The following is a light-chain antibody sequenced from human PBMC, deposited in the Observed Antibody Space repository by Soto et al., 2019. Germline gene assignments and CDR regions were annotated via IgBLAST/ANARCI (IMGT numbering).Light chain of an antibody. CDR3: QQYYNYPPT. CDR2: WAS. CDR1: QSILYSSNNKNY. J-gene: IGKJ1*01. V-gene: IGKV4-1*01. Sequence: DIVMTQSPDSLAVSLGERATINCKSSQSILYSSNNKNYLAWYQLRPGQPPKLLIHWASTRASGVPDRFSGSGSGTDFTLTISTLQSEDVAVYYCQQYYNYPPTFGQGTRVEIK.